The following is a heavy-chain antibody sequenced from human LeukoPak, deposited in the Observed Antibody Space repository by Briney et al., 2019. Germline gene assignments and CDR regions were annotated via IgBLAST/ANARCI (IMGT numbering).Heavy chain of an antibody. Sequence: GGSLTLSCAASGFIFNNYAMTWVRQAPGKGLEWVSYISSSSSTIYYADSVKGRFTISRDNAKNSLYLQMNSLRAEDTAVYYCARGYSSSWPFYYYYMDVWGKGTTVTVSS. V-gene: IGHV3-48*01. J-gene: IGHJ6*03. CDR3: ARGYSSSWPFYYYYMDV. CDR1: GFIFNNYA. CDR2: ISSSSSTI. D-gene: IGHD6-13*01.